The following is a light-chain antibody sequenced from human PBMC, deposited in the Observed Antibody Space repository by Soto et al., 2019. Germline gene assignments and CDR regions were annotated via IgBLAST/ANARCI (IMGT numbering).Light chain of an antibody. Sequence: DIQMTQSPSSLSASVGDRVTSTCRASQSISSYFNWYQQKPGKAHKLLIYAASSLQSLVPSRFSGSGSGTDFTLTISSLQPEDFATYYCQQSYSTPRTFGQGTKVEIK. CDR2: AAS. J-gene: IGKJ1*01. V-gene: IGKV1-39*01. CDR1: QSISSY. CDR3: QQSYSTPRT.